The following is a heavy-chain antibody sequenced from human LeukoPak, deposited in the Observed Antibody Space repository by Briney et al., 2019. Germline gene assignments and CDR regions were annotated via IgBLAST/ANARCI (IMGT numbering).Heavy chain of an antibody. CDR3: ANLYSGSPSDAFDV. CDR2: ISPDRTYT. CDR1: GFSFNNYG. Sequence: GGSLRLSCAASGFSFNNYGMHWVRQAPGKGLEWVAVISPDRTYTYYADAVKGRFTISRDNSENTLSLQMNSLRGDDTAVYYCANLYSGSPSDAFDVWGQGTMVTVSS. V-gene: IGHV3-30*18. D-gene: IGHD1-26*01. J-gene: IGHJ3*01.